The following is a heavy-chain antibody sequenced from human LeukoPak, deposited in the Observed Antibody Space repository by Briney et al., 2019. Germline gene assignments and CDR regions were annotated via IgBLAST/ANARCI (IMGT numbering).Heavy chain of an antibody. Sequence: GGSLRLTCAASGFTFSRYWMTWVRQAPGKGLEWVANIKQDGTEKYYVDSVKGRFTISRDNAKNSLYLQMNSLRAEDTAVYYCARGGYCSSTSCYVYYYGMDVWGQGTTVTVSS. CDR3: ARGGYCSSTSCYVYYYGMDV. V-gene: IGHV3-7*05. D-gene: IGHD2-2*01. J-gene: IGHJ6*02. CDR1: GFTFSRYW. CDR2: IKQDGTEK.